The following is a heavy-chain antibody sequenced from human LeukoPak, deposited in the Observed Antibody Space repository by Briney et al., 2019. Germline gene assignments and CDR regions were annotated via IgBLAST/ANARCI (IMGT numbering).Heavy chain of an antibody. V-gene: IGHV3-33*01. D-gene: IGHD3-22*01. CDR1: GCTFTNYG. CDR2: IWYDGSIK. Sequence: PGRSLRLSCAASGCTFTNYGMHWVRQAPGKGLQWVAVIWYDGSIKYYADSVKGRFTISRDNSKNTLYLQMNSLRADDTAVYYCARAYYYDTSATPDYWGQGTLVTVSS. CDR3: ARAYYYDTSATPDY. J-gene: IGHJ4*02.